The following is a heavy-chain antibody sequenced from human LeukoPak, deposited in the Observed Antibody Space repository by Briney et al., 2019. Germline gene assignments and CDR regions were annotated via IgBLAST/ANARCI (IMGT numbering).Heavy chain of an antibody. D-gene: IGHD6-19*01. CDR3: ARVGHDEQWLSHFDY. CDR1: GGSFSGYY. V-gene: IGHV4-34*01. Sequence: SETLSLTCAVYGGSFSGYYWSWIRQPPGKGLEWIGEINHSGSTNYNPSLKSRVTISVDTSKNQFSLKLSSVTAADTAMYYCARVGHDEQWLSHFDYWGQGTLVTVSS. CDR2: INHSGST. J-gene: IGHJ4*02.